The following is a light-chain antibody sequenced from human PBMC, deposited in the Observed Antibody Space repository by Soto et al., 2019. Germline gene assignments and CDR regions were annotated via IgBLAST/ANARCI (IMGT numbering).Light chain of an antibody. CDR2: GDN. V-gene: IGLV1-40*01. CDR3: QSYASSLSHVV. CDR1: SSNIGSYYD. J-gene: IGLJ2*01. Sequence: QSVLTQPPSVSGAPGQRVTIPCTGSSSNIGSYYDVHWYQQLPGTVPKLLIYGDNNRPSGVPDRFSGSKSGTSASLAIPGLQAEDEADYYCQSYASSLSHVVFGGGTKLTVL.